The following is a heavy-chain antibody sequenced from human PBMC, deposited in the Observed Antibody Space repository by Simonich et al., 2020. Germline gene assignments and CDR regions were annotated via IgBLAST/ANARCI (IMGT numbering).Heavy chain of an antibody. V-gene: IGHV4-59*08. CDR1: GGSISSYY. CDR2: IYSSGST. Sequence: QVQLQESGPGLVKPSETLSLTCTVSGGSISSYYWSWIRQPPGKGMEWIGYIYSSGSTNYNPSLKSRDTISVDTSKNQFSLKLSSVTAADTAVYYCARLPDYWGQGTLVTVSS. J-gene: IGHJ4*02. CDR3: ARLPDY.